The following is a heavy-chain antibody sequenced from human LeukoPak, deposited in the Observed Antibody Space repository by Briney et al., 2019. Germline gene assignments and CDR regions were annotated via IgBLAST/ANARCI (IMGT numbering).Heavy chain of an antibody. D-gene: IGHD2-15*01. V-gene: IGHV3-48*04. CDR2: ICGSASNI. J-gene: IGHJ3*02. CDR1: GFTFSSYS. Sequence: GGSLRLSCAASGFTFSSYSMNWVRQAQGKGVEWVSFICGSASNIYYADSVKGRFTISSDNAKNSLYLQMNSLRAEDTAVYYCAKEWSAFDIWGQGTMVTVSS. CDR3: AKEWSAFDI.